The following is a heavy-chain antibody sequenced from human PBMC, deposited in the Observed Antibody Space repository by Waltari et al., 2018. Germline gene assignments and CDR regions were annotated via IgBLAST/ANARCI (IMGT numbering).Heavy chain of an antibody. V-gene: IGHV1-69*12. CDR1: GGTFSSYA. CDR3: ARGGTVARDKSDAFDI. Sequence: QVQLVQSGAEGKKPGSTVKVSCKASGGTFSSYASSWERQHPGQGLEWMGGIIPIFGTANYAQKFQGRVTITADESTSTAYMELSSLRSEDTAVYYCARGGTVARDKSDAFDIWGQGTMVTVSS. D-gene: IGHD1-7*01. J-gene: IGHJ3*02. CDR2: IIPIFGTA.